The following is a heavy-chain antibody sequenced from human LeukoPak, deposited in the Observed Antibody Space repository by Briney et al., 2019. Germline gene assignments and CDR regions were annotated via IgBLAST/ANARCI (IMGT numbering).Heavy chain of an antibody. Sequence: GGSLRLSCAASGFTFSSYAMGWVRQAPGKGLEWVSAISGSGGSTYYADSVKGRFTISRDNSKNTLYLQMNSLRAEDTAVYYCAKEGRVVTTRFLDYWGQGTLVTVSS. CDR2: ISGSGGST. D-gene: IGHD4-23*01. CDR3: AKEGRVVTTRFLDY. V-gene: IGHV3-23*01. J-gene: IGHJ4*02. CDR1: GFTFSSYA.